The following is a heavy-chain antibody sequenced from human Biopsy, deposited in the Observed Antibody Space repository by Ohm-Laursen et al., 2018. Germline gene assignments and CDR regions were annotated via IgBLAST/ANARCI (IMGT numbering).Heavy chain of an antibody. J-gene: IGHJ4*02. CDR3: ARGRGALAPLDD. V-gene: IGHV3-66*01. CDR2: VHRDGNT. D-gene: IGHD1-26*01. Sequence: GSLRLSCTASGFTMSINYMSWVRQAPGKGLEWVSLVHRDGNTYYADSVKGRFTASRDSSKSTLFLQMNNLRVEDTAVYYCARGRGALAPLDDWGQGTLVTVSS. CDR1: GFTMSINY.